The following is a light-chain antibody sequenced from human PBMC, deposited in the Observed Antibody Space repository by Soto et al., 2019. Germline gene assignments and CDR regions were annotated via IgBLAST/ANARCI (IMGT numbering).Light chain of an antibody. Sequence: EIVLTQSPATLSLSPGERATLSCRASQSISSYLAWYQQKPGQPPRLLISGASNRATGIPARFSGSGSGTDFTLNISSLEPEDFAVYYCQLRSNWLFTFGQGTQLEIK. CDR2: GAS. CDR1: QSISSY. J-gene: IGKJ2*01. V-gene: IGKV3-11*01. CDR3: QLRSNWLFT.